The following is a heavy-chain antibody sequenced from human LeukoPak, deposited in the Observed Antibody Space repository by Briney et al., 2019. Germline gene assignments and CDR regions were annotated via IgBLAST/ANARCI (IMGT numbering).Heavy chain of an antibody. J-gene: IGHJ6*02. CDR2: ISSSGSTI. D-gene: IGHD2-15*01. CDR3: PRSGPPYCSGGSCYEAPYYYYGMDV. Sequence: GGSLRLSCAASGFTFSDYYMSWIRQAPGKGLEWGSYISSSGSTIYYADSVKGRFTISRDNAKNSLYLQVNSLRAEDTAVYYCPRSGPPYCSGGSCYEAPYYYYGMDVWGQGTTVTVSS. CDR1: GFTFSDYY. V-gene: IGHV3-11*01.